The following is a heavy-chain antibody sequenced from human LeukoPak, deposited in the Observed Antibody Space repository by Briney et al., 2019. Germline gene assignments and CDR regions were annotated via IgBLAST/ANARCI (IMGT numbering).Heavy chain of an antibody. CDR2: IYYSGST. J-gene: IGHJ5*02. CDR1: GGSFSSYY. Sequence: SETLSLTCTVSGGSFSSYYWSWIRQPPGKGLEWIGYIYYSGSTNYNPSLKSRVTISVDTSKNQFSLKLSSVTAADTAVYYCARDLRWFGGTGWFDPWGQGTLVTVSS. D-gene: IGHD3-10*01. V-gene: IGHV4-59*01. CDR3: ARDLRWFGGTGWFDP.